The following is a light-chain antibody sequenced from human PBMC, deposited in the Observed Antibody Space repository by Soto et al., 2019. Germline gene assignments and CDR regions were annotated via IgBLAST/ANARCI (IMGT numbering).Light chain of an antibody. V-gene: IGKV3-11*01. J-gene: IGKJ4*01. CDR1: QSVSSY. CDR3: QQFSSYPLT. CDR2: DAS. Sequence: EIVLTQSQATLSLSPGERATLSCRASQSVSSYLAWYQQKPGQAPRLLIYDASSRATGIPDRFSGGGSGTDFTLTISRLEPEDFAVYHCQQFSSYPLTFGGGTKVDIK.